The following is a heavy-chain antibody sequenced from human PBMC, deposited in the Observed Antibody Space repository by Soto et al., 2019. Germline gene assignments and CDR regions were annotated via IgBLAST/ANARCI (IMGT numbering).Heavy chain of an antibody. V-gene: IGHV1-46*01. CDR3: ARSLYYYYYMDV. J-gene: IGHJ6*03. CDR2: INPTGDIT. CDR1: GYTFTNNY. Sequence: ASVKVSCKASGYTFTNNYMHWVRQAPGQGLEWMGVINPTGDITHYAQKFQGRVTMSRDTSTSTAYMELRSLRSDDTAVYYCARSLYYYYYMDVWGKGTTVTVS.